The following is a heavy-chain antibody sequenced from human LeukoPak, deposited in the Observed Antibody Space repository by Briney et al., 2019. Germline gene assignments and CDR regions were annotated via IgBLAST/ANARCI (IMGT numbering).Heavy chain of an antibody. CDR3: ARRGYHDSSGYDY. Sequence: PGGSLRLSCAVSGFTFSTSWMSWVRQAPGKGLEWVANIKQDGSEKYYVDSVKGRFTISRDNAKNSVFLQINNLRAEDTAIYYCARRGYHDSSGYDYWGQGTLVTVSS. J-gene: IGHJ4*02. V-gene: IGHV3-7*01. D-gene: IGHD3-22*01. CDR2: IKQDGSEK. CDR1: GFTFSTSW.